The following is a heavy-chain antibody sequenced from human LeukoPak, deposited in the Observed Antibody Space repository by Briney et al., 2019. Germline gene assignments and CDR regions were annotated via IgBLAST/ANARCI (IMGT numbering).Heavy chain of an antibody. CDR2: IIPIFGTA. CDR3: AREPYYGDYVPHYYYMDV. CDR1: GGTFSSYA. J-gene: IGHJ6*03. Sequence: SVKVSCKASGGTFSSYAISWVRQAPGQGLEWMGGIIPIFGTANYAQKFQGRVTITADESTSTAYMELSSLRSEDTAVYYCAREPYYGDYVPHYYYMDVWGKGTTVTVSS. V-gene: IGHV1-69*01. D-gene: IGHD4-17*01.